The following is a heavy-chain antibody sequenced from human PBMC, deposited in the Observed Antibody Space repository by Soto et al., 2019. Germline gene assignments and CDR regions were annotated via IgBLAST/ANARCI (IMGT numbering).Heavy chain of an antibody. J-gene: IGHJ5*02. CDR3: ERGQYDFFNWFDP. D-gene: IGHD3-3*01. CDR2: IYYSGST. Sequence: XGTLSLTFTVSGGSISSRNYYWGGIRQPPGKGLEWIGYIYYSGSTNYNPSLKSRVTISVDTSKNQFSLKLSSVTAADTAVYYCERGQYDFFNWFDPWGQGTLVTVSS. CDR1: GGSISSRNYY. V-gene: IGHV4-61*05.